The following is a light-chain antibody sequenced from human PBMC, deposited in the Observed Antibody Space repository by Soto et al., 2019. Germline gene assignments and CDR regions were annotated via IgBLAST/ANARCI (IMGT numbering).Light chain of an antibody. CDR1: SSDVGGYNY. Sequence: QSALTQPRSVSGSPGQAVTISCTGTSSDVGGYNYVSWYQHHPGKAPKLMIYDVRKRPSGVPDHFSGSKSGDTASLTISGRQAEDEADYYCCSYAGSFVVFGGGTKLTVL. CDR3: CSYAGSFVV. V-gene: IGLV2-11*01. CDR2: DVR. J-gene: IGLJ2*01.